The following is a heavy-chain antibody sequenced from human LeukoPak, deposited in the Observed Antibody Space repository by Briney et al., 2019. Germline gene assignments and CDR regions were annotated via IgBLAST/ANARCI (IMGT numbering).Heavy chain of an antibody. CDR3: ARADGYCSGGNCYSYFDS. D-gene: IGHD2-15*01. J-gene: IGHJ4*02. CDR1: GFTFSHFW. CDR2: IKKTGSET. Sequence: GGSLRLSCAASGFTFSHFWMSWVRQAPGKGLEWVAYIKKTGSETYYVDSAKGRFTITRDNTRNSLFLQMYSLRAEDTAVYFCARADGYCSGGNCYSYFDSWGQGTLVTVSS. V-gene: IGHV3-7*01.